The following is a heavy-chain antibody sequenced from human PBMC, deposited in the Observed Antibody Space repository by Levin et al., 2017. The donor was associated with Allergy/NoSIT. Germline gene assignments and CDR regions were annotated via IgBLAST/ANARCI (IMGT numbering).Heavy chain of an antibody. J-gene: IGHJ4*02. CDR2: ISISSNYI. CDR1: GFTFSNYH. Sequence: GASVKVSCAASGFTFSNYHMNWVRQAPGKGLEWVSSISISSNYIYYADSVKGRFTISRDNAKNSLYLQMNSLGAEDTAVYYCAPRADIGYWGQGTLVTVSS. CDR3: APRADIGY. V-gene: IGHV3-21*01. D-gene: IGHD6-19*01.